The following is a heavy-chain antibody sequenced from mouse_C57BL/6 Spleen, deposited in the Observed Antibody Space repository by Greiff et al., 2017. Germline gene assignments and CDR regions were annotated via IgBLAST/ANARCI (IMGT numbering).Heavy chain of an antibody. J-gene: IGHJ2*01. CDR2: IYPGDGDT. Sequence: QVQLQQPGTELVKPGASVKISCKASGYAFSSYWMNWVKQRPGKGLEWIGQIYPGDGDTNYNAKFKGKATLTVDKSSSTAYMQLKSLTSEDSAVYFCARGSSGYGPDYWGQGTTLTVSS. D-gene: IGHD3-2*02. CDR3: ARGSSGYGPDY. CDR1: GYAFSSYW. V-gene: IGHV1-80*01.